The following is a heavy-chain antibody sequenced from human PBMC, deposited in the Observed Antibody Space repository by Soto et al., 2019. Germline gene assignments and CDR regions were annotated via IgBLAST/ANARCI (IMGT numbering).Heavy chain of an antibody. CDR1: GYTFTSYG. J-gene: IGHJ4*02. CDR2: ISAYNGNT. D-gene: IGHD6-19*01. Sequence: ASVKVSCKASGYTFTSYGISWVRQAPGQGLEWMEWISAYNGNTNYAQKLQGRVTMTTDTSTSTAYMELRSLRSDDTAVYYCARDWFGGYSSGWYYYFDYWGQGTLVTVSS. CDR3: ARDWFGGYSSGWYYYFDY. V-gene: IGHV1-18*01.